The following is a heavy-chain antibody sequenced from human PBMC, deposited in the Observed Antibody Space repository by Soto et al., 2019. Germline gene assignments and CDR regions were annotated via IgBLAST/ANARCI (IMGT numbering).Heavy chain of an antibody. Sequence: QVQLVESGGGVVQPGRSLRLSRATSGFTFSSYAMHWVRQAPGKGPEWVAIISYDGSNKYYADSVKGRFIISRDNSKNTLFLQMNSLRTEDTAVYHCARGDGISGPEGYWGQGTLVTVSS. CDR2: ISYDGSNK. J-gene: IGHJ4*02. V-gene: IGHV3-30-3*01. D-gene: IGHD2-15*01. CDR3: ARGDGISGPEGY. CDR1: GFTFSSYA.